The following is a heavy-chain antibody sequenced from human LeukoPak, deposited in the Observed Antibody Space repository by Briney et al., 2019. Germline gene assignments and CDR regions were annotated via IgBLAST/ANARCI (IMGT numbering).Heavy chain of an antibody. Sequence: SETLSLTCTVSGGSISSGSYYWSWIRQPAGKGLEWIGRIYTSGSTNYNPSLKSRVTISLDTSKNQFSLKLSSVTAADTAVYYCARDLNDYGDYVFGYWGQGTLVTVSS. CDR2: IYTSGST. J-gene: IGHJ4*02. D-gene: IGHD4-17*01. V-gene: IGHV4-61*02. CDR3: ARDLNDYGDYVFGY. CDR1: GGSISSGSYY.